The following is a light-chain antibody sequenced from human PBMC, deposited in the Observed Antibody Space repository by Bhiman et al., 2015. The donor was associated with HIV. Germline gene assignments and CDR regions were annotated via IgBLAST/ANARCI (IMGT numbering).Light chain of an antibody. J-gene: IGLJ2*01. Sequence: SSELTQDPAVSVALGQTVRITCQGDSLRTYYASWYQQKPGQAPVLVIYAKNNRPSGIPDRFSGSNSGITSTLTISGTQAADEGDYYCQTWDSDTVIFGGGTKLTVL. CDR1: SLRTYY. V-gene: IGLV3-19*01. CDR3: QTWDSDTVI. CDR2: AKN.